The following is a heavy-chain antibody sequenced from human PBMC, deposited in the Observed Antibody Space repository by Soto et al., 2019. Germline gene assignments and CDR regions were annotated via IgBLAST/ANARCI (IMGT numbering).Heavy chain of an antibody. CDR3: ARMGPRAARPSY. J-gene: IGHJ4*02. V-gene: IGHV3-11*01. D-gene: IGHD6-6*01. Sequence: QVQLVESGGGLVKPGGSLRLSCAASGFTFSDYDMSWIRQAPGKGLEWVSFVSSSGTTIYYADSVKGRFTISRDNAKNSLYLQMNSLRAEDTAAYYCARMGPRAARPSYWGQGTLVTVSS. CDR2: VSSSGTTI. CDR1: GFTFSDYD.